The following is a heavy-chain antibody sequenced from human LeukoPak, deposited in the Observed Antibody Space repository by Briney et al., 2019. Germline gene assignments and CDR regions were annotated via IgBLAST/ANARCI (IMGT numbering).Heavy chain of an antibody. CDR3: AKDPRVGSRVATPCH. V-gene: IGHV3-23*01. J-gene: IGHJ4*02. Sequence: GGSLRLSCAASGFTFSRYAMSWVRQAPGKVMEWVSGISGSGGSTYYADSVKGRFTISRDNSKSTLCLQMNSLRAEDTAVYYCAKDPRVGSRVATPCHWGQGTLVTVSS. CDR2: ISGSGGST. D-gene: IGHD5-24*01. CDR1: GFTFSRYA.